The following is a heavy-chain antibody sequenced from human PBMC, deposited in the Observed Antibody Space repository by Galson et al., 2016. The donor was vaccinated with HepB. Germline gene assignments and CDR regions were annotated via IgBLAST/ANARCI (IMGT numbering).Heavy chain of an antibody. J-gene: IGHJ6*02. CDR2: INGGGGST. CDR3: VKVHDITLNHLLVALDV. CDR1: GFTFSNYA. D-gene: IGHD5-12*01. Sequence: SLRLSCAASGFTFSNYAMSWVRQTPGKGLEWVSGINGGGGSTYVANSVKGRFTISRDISKRALYLQMNSLRGEDAGVSYCVKVHDITLNHLLVALDVWGQGTTVAVSS. V-gene: IGHV3-23*01.